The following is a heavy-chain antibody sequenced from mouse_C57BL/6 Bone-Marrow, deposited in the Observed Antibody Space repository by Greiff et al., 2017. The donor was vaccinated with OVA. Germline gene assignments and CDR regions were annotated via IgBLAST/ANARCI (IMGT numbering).Heavy chain of an antibody. J-gene: IGHJ1*03. CDR1: GSTITNTY. D-gene: IGHD1-1*01. Sequence: EVQLQQSVAELVRPGASVKLSCTASGSTITNTYMYWVKQRPEQGLEWIGRIDPANGNTNYAPKFQGKATITADTSSNTAYLQLRSLTSEDTAIYYYDRCYSSRYWYFDVWGTGTTVTVSS. V-gene: IGHV14-3*01. CDR3: DRCYSSRYWYFDV. CDR2: IDPANGNT.